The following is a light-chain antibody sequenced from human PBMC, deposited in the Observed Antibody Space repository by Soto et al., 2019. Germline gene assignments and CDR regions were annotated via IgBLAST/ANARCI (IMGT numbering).Light chain of an antibody. CDR2: DAS. V-gene: IGKV3-15*01. J-gene: IGKJ3*01. CDR3: QQWNTSPSA. CDR1: QSVGRH. Sequence: DIVMTQSPATLSVAPGDRATLSCRASQSVGRHVAWYQQKPGQAPRPLMYDASNRTTGFPARFSGSGSGTEFTLISSSLQTDAFAVYYCQQWNTSPSAFGPGTTVEIK.